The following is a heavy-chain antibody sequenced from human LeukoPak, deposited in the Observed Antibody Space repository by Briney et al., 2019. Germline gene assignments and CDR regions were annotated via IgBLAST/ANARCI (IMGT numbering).Heavy chain of an antibody. J-gene: IGHJ4*02. V-gene: IGHV3-23*01. CDR3: AKVAIKSTTVTTFGY. CDR1: GFTFSSYA. D-gene: IGHD4-17*01. Sequence: GGSLRLSCAASGFTFSSYAMSWVRQAPGEGLEWVSAISGSGGSTYYADSVKGRFTISRDNSKNTLYLQMNSLGAEDTAVYYCAKVAIKSTTVTTFGYWGQGTLVTVSS. CDR2: ISGSGGST.